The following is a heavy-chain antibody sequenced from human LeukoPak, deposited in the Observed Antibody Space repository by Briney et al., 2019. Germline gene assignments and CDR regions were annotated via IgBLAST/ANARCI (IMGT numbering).Heavy chain of an antibody. CDR2: INPNSGGT. V-gene: IGHV1-2*02. J-gene: IGHJ4*02. CDR3: ARPGFDYGGLSVDY. Sequence: ASVSVSFKASGYTFTGYYMHWVRQAPGQGLEWMGWINPNSGGTNYAQKFQGRVTMTRDTSISTAYMELSRLRSDDTAVYYCARPGFDYGGLSVDYWGQGTLVTVSS. CDR1: GYTFTGYY. D-gene: IGHD4-23*01.